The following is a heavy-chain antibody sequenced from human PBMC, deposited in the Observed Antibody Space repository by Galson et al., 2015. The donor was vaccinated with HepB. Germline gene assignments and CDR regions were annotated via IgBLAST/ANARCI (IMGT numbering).Heavy chain of an antibody. CDR2: FDPEDGET. D-gene: IGHD2-2*01. V-gene: IGHV1-24*01. CDR1: GYTLTELS. J-gene: IGHJ3*02. Sequence: STKASCKVSGYTLTELSLHWVRQPPARRLVWMGGFDPEDGETIYAQKFQGRVTMTEDTSTDTAYMELSSLRSEDTAVYYCATARKPPDIVVVPAAKDDAFDIWGQGTMVTVSS. CDR3: ATARKPPDIVVVPAAKDDAFDI.